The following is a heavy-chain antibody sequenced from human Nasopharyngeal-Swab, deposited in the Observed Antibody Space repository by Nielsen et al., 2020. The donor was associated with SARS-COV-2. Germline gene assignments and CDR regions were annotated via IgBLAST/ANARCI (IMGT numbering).Heavy chain of an antibody. D-gene: IGHD2-2*01. CDR1: GYTFNNYY. Sequence: ASVKVSCKASGYTFNNYYIHWVRQATGQGLEWMGWMNPNSGNTGYAQKFQGRVTMTRNTSISTAYMELSSLRSEDTAVYYCARGGGSTSNGAFDIWGQGTMVTVSS. V-gene: IGHV1-8*02. CDR2: MNPNSGNT. CDR3: ARGGGSTSNGAFDI. J-gene: IGHJ3*02.